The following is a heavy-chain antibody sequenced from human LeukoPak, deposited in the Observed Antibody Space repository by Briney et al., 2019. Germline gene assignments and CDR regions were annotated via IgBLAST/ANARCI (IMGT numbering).Heavy chain of an antibody. CDR1: GGSISSGSYY. CDR3: ARDYYDFWSGYLPYNWFDP. V-gene: IGHV4-61*02. CDR2: IYTSGST. Sequence: SETLSLTCTVSGGSISSGSYYWRWIRQPAGTGLEWIGRIYTSGSTNYNPSLKSRVTISVDTSKNQFSLKLSSVTAADTAVYYCARDYYDFWSGYLPYNWFDPWGQGTLVTVSS. D-gene: IGHD3-3*01. J-gene: IGHJ5*02.